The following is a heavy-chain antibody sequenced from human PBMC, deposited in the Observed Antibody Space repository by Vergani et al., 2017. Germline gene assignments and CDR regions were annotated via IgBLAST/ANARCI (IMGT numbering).Heavy chain of an antibody. D-gene: IGHD2-15*01. CDR2: INHSGST. CDR1: GGSFSGYY. CDR3: ARGGGCSGGSCYGARYYYYYMDV. Sequence: QVQLQQWGAGLLKPSETLSLTCAVYGGSFSGYYWSWIRQPPGKGLEWSGEINHSGSTNYNPSLKSRVTISVDTSKNQFSLKLSSVTAADTAVYYCARGGGCSGGSCYGARYYYYYMDVWGKGTTVTVSS. J-gene: IGHJ6*03. V-gene: IGHV4-34*01.